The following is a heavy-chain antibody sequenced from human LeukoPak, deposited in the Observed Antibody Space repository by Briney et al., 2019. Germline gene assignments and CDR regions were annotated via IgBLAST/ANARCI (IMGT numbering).Heavy chain of an antibody. J-gene: IGHJ3*02. D-gene: IGHD6-13*01. Sequence: NPSETLSLTCTVSGGSISSYYWSWIRQPPGKGLEWIGYIYYSGSTNYNPSLKSRVTISVDTSKTQFSLKLSSVTAADTAVYYCARGHSSSWQRGAFDIWGQGTMVTVSS. CDR1: GGSISSYY. CDR2: IYYSGST. V-gene: IGHV4-59*01. CDR3: ARGHSSSWQRGAFDI.